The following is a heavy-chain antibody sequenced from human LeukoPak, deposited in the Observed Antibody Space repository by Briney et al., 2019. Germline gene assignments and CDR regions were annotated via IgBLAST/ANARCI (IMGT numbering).Heavy chain of an antibody. J-gene: IGHJ4*02. CDR1: GFTFSSSA. CDR3: AKGAYGDYGQDY. CDR2: ISASGGST. Sequence: GGSLRLSCAASGFTFSSSAMSWVRQVPGKGLEWVSGISASGGSTYYADSVRGRFTISRDSSKNTLYLQMSSLRAEDTAVYYCAKGAYGDYGQDYWGQGTLVTVSS. V-gene: IGHV3-23*01. D-gene: IGHD4-17*01.